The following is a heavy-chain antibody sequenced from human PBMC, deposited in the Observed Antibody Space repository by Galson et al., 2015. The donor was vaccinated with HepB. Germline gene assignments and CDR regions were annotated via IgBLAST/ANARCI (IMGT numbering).Heavy chain of an antibody. Sequence: SLRLSCAASGFSFSSYWMHWVRQAPGQGLLWVSRISGEGGSTSYNPSLKSRVTISVDTSKKQFSLKLTSVTAADTAVYYCARGAWGDGDEGFYFDYWGQGTLVTVSS. CDR1: GFSFSSYW. V-gene: IGHV3-74*01. CDR3: ARGAWGDGDEGFYFDY. D-gene: IGHD3-16*01. CDR2: ISGEGGST. J-gene: IGHJ4*02.